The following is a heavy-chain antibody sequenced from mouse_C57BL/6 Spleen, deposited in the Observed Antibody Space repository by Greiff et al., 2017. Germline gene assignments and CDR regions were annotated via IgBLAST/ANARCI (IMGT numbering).Heavy chain of an antibody. V-gene: IGHV1-52*01. CDR3: ARGLITKAVAGGFDY. J-gene: IGHJ2*01. Sequence: VQLQQPGAELVRPGSSVKLSCKASGYTFTSYWMHWVKQRPIQGLEWIGNIDPSDSDTHYNQKFKDKATLTVDKSSSTAYMQLGSLTSEDSAVYYGARGLITKAVAGGFDYWGQGTTLTVSS. CDR1: GYTFTSYW. D-gene: IGHD1-1*01. CDR2: IDPSDSDT.